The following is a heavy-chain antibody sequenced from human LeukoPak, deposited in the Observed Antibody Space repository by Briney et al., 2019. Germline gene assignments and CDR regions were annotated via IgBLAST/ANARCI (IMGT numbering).Heavy chain of an antibody. D-gene: IGHD2-15*01. CDR1: GCTFSSST. Sequence: SVKLSCKASGCTFSSSTITLVRQAPGQGLEWMGMIITTLGRTNYAQKFQGRVTITTDKSTSTAYMELHSMRSEDTAVYYCSGRGPPSVVYSVPLDYWGQGTLVTVSS. J-gene: IGHJ4*02. CDR3: SGRGPPSVVYSVPLDY. V-gene: IGHV1-69*02. CDR2: IITTLGRT.